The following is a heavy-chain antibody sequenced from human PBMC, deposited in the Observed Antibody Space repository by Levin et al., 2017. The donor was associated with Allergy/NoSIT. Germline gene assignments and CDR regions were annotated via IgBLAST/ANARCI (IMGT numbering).Heavy chain of an antibody. Sequence: GESLKISCAASGFTFNRYSMNWVRQAPGQGLEWVSYISTSSSTIYYADSVKGRFTISRDNAKNSLYLQMNSLRDEDTAVYYCARATTDGPDYYYMDVWGKGTTVTVSS. CDR2: ISTSSSTI. V-gene: IGHV3-48*02. J-gene: IGHJ6*03. CDR1: GFTFNRYS. CDR3: ARATTDGPDYYYMDV. D-gene: IGHD4-11*01.